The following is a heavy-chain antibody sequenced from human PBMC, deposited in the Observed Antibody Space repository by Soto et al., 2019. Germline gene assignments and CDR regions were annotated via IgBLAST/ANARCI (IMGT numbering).Heavy chain of an antibody. Sequence: GGSLRLSCAASGFTFSSYAMSWVRQAPGEGLEWVSAISGSGGSTYYADSVKGRFTISRDNSKNTLYLQMNSLRAEDTAVYYCAKALYCSSTSCYLNNYYYGMDVWGQGTTVTVSS. V-gene: IGHV3-23*01. CDR2: ISGSGGST. D-gene: IGHD2-2*01. CDR3: AKALYCSSTSCYLNNYYYGMDV. J-gene: IGHJ6*02. CDR1: GFTFSSYA.